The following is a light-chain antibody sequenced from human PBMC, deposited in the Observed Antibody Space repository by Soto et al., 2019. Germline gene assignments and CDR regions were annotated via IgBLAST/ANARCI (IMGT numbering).Light chain of an antibody. J-gene: IGLJ1*01. CDR2: EGS. Sequence: QSALTQPASVSESPGQSITISCTGTSSDVGSYKFVSWYQHHPGKAPKLMIYEGSKRPSGVSDRFSGSKSGNTASLTISGLQADDEDDYYCCSYAGSTNVFGTGTKLTVL. CDR3: CSYAGSTNV. V-gene: IGLV2-23*03. CDR1: SSDVGSYKF.